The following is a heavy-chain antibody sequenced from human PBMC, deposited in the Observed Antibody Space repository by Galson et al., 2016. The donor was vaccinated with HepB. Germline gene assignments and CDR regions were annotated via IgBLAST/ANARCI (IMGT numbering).Heavy chain of an antibody. CDR2: ISANSDYT. J-gene: IGHJ4*02. CDR1: GFTFSNYY. CDR3: ARDPGDSIGVSVAATGLGY. V-gene: IGHV3-11*05. Sequence: SLRLSCAASGFTFSNYYMSWIRQAPGKGLEWISYISANSDYTKYAESVKGRFTVSRDNSKNTLYLHMNSLRAEDTAVYFCARDPGDSIGVSVAATGLGYWGQGTLVTVSS. D-gene: IGHD2-15*01.